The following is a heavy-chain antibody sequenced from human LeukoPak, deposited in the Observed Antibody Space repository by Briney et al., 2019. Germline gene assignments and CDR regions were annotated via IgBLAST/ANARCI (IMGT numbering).Heavy chain of an antibody. CDR1: GGSISGTNW. CDR2: ISLRGLT. V-gene: IGHV4-4*02. J-gene: IGHJ4*02. Sequence: SETLSLTCGVSGGSISGTNWWSWFRQPPGQGLEWIGEISLRGLTNYNPSLRSRLTMSLDESKNQVSLNLTSVTAADTAVYYCSRESGPFSPFGFWGQGTLVSVHS. CDR3: SRESGPFSPFGF. D-gene: IGHD1-26*01.